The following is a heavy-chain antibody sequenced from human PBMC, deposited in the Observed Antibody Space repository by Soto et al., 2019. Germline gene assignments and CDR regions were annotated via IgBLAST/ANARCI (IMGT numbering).Heavy chain of an antibody. CDR2: MNPNSANT. V-gene: IGHV1-8*01. D-gene: IGHD3-16*01. Sequence: QVQLVQSGAEVKKPGASVKVSCKASGYTFTSYDIHWVRQATGQGLEWMGWMNPNSANTGYAQKFXXRATVPRNTSISSAYMERGSLGSEDTVVYYCAREGVRGMDVWGQGTTVTVSS. J-gene: IGHJ6*02. CDR1: GYTFTSYD. CDR3: AREGVRGMDV.